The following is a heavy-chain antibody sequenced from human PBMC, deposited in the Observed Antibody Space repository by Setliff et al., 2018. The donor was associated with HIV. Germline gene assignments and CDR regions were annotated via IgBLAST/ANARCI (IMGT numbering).Heavy chain of an antibody. J-gene: IGHJ4*02. CDR3: ASLPSYGDFGYYFDY. Sequence: LSLTCTVSGGAISSGSYYWSWIRQPAGKGLEWIGHIYTTGRTNYNPSLKSRVTISVDTSKNQFSLKVSSLTAADTAVYYCASLPSYGDFGYYFDYWGQGTLVTVSS. CDR2: IYTTGRT. D-gene: IGHD4-17*01. V-gene: IGHV4-61*09. CDR1: GGAISSGSYY.